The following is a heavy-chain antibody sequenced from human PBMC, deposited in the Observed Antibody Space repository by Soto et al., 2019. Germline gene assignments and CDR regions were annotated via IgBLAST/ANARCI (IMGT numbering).Heavy chain of an antibody. V-gene: IGHV3-23*01. CDR2: LTSTGGT. J-gene: IGHJ4*02. CDR3: ATDGDLYSGYFDY. D-gene: IGHD3-10*01. Sequence: EVQLLESGGGLVQPGGSLRLSCAASGFIFNSYAMSWVRQAPGKGLEWVSTLTSTGGTYYADSVKGRFPISRDNSKNTLYLQMNNLRAEDTAVYYCATDGDLYSGYFDYWGQGTLVTVSS. CDR1: GFIFNSYA.